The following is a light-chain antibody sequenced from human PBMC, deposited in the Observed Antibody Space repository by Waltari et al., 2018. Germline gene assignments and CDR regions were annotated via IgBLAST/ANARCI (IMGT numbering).Light chain of an antibody. J-gene: IGKJ2*01. CDR2: ASS. Sequence: DIQMTQSPSSLSASVGDRDTITCRASQSISSYLNWYQQKPGKAPKLLIYASSSLQSGVPSRFSVSGSVTDFTLTISSLQPEDFATYYCQQSYSTPYTFGQGTKLEIK. CDR3: QQSYSTPYT. V-gene: IGKV1-39*01. CDR1: QSISSY.